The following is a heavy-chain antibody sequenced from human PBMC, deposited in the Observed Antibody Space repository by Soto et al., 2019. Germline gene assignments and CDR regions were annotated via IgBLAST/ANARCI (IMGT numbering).Heavy chain of an antibody. Sequence: GGSLRLSCAASGFTFSDYYMSWIRQAPGKGLEWVSYISSSGSTIYYADSVKGRFTISRDNAKNSLYLQMNSLRAEDTAVYYCARASIAARPRYYYYGMDVWGQGTTVTVSS. CDR1: GFTFSDYY. J-gene: IGHJ6*02. CDR2: ISSSGSTI. D-gene: IGHD6-6*01. CDR3: ARASIAARPRYYYYGMDV. V-gene: IGHV3-11*01.